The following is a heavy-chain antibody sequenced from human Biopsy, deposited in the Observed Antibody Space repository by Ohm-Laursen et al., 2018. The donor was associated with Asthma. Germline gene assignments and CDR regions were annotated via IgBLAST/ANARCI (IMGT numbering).Heavy chain of an antibody. V-gene: IGHV5-51*01. CDR3: ARFIDGTFFVDY. CDR2: IYPEDSNT. J-gene: IGHJ4*02. D-gene: IGHD1-7*01. CDR1: GSKFTKYW. Sequence: ESLKISCKGFGSKFTKYWIGWVRQLPGKGLDWMGIIYPEDSNTKYSPSFQGQVTISADMSISTAFLQWSSLKASDTAIYYCARFIDGTFFVDYWGQGTLVTVSS.